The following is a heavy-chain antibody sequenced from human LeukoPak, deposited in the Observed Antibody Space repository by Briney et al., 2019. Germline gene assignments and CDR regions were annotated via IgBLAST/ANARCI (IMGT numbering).Heavy chain of an antibody. CDR1: GGSMRSFY. Sequence: PSETLSLTCTVSGGSMRSFYWSWLRQPPGKGLEWIGNIYYSGNTNYNPSLNSRVTISLDTSKDQFSLKLSSVTAADTALYYCARALGSGWYHPFDYWGQGALVTVSS. V-gene: IGHV4-59*01. CDR3: ARALGSGWYHPFDY. CDR2: IYYSGNT. J-gene: IGHJ4*02. D-gene: IGHD6-19*01.